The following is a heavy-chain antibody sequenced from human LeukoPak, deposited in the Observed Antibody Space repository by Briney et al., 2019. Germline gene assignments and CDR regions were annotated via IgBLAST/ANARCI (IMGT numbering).Heavy chain of an antibody. D-gene: IGHD3-10*01. Sequence: SETLSLTCTVSDGSISSSSYYWGWIRQPPGKGLEWIGSIYYSGSTYYNPSLKSRVTISVDTSKNQFSLKLSSVTAADTAVYYCDYGELTGFDYWGQGTLVTVSS. V-gene: IGHV4-39*07. CDR3: DYGELTGFDY. CDR1: DGSISSSSYY. CDR2: IYYSGST. J-gene: IGHJ4*02.